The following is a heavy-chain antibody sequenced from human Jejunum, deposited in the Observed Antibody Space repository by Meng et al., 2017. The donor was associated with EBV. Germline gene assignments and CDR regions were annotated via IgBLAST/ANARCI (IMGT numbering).Heavy chain of an antibody. CDR1: GFSVTSSGVA. CDR2: IYWDDDK. J-gene: IGHJ4*02. Sequence: QITLKESGPTLVKPTETLTLTCTFSGFSVTSSGVAVGWLRQPPGKALEWLALIYWDDDKRYSPSLKSRLTITKDTSKNQVVLTLTNVDPTDTATYYCAHKGDGFNYAFNSWGKGTLVTVS. V-gene: IGHV2-5*02. CDR3: AHKGDGFNYAFNS. D-gene: IGHD5-24*01.